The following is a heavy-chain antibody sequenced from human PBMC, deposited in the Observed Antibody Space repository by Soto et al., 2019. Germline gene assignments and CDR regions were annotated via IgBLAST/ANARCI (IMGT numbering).Heavy chain of an antibody. V-gene: IGHV1-2*04. Sequence: QVQLVQSGAEVKKPGASVKVSCKASGYTFTGYYMHWVRQAPGQGLEWMGWINPNSGGTNYAQKIQGWVTMTRDTSISTAYMELGRLRSDDTAVYYGARAGPPLDYGDTEGWFDPWGQGTLVTVSS. CDR1: GYTFTGYY. J-gene: IGHJ5*02. CDR2: INPNSGGT. D-gene: IGHD4-17*01. CDR3: ARAGPPLDYGDTEGWFDP.